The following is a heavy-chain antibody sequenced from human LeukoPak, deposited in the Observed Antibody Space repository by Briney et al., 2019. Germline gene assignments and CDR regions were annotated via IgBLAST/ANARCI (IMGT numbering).Heavy chain of an antibody. CDR1: GYTFTGYY. CDR3: ARDFHSSSWYWFDP. CDR2: INPNSGGT. J-gene: IGHJ5*02. V-gene: IGHV1-2*02. Sequence: ASVRVSCKASGYTFTGYYMHWVRQAPGQGLEWMGWINPNSGGTNYAQKLQGRVTMTTDTSTSTAYMELRSLRSDDTAVYYCARDFHSSSWYWFDPWGQGTLVTVSS. D-gene: IGHD6-13*01.